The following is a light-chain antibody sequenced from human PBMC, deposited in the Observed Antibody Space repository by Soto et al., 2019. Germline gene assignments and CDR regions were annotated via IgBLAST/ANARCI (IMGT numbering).Light chain of an antibody. CDR1: QSISDW. Sequence: DIQMTQSPSTLSASVGDRVTITCRASQSISDWLAWYQQKPGKAPKFLIYKASNLESGVPSKYSGSRSGTEFTLTISSVQPDDFATYYCQYYDSYSWTFGQGTKVEIK. J-gene: IGKJ1*01. V-gene: IGKV1-5*03. CDR3: QYYDSYSWT. CDR2: KAS.